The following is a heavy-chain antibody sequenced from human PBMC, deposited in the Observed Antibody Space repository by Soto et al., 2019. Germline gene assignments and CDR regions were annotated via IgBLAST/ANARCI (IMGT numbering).Heavy chain of an antibody. CDR1: GFTFSSYS. D-gene: IGHD4-4*01. J-gene: IGHJ4*02. Sequence: EVQLVESGGGLVQPGGSLRLSCAASGFTFSSYSMNWVRQAPGKGLEWVSYISSSSSTIYYADSVKGRSTISRDNAKNSLYLQMNSLRAEDTAVYYCARDDYSNYVNYWGQGTLVTVSS. CDR2: ISSSSSTI. V-gene: IGHV3-48*01. CDR3: ARDDYSNYVNY.